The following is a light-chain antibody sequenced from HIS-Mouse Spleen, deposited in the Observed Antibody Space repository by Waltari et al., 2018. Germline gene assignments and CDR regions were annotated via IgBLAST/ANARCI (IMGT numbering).Light chain of an antibody. CDR2: EGS. CDR3: CSYAGSSTWV. CDR1: SSDVGSYNL. V-gene: IGLV2-23*01. J-gene: IGLJ3*02. Sequence: QSALTQPASVSGSPGQSITISCTATSSDVGSYNLLSWYQQHPGKAPKLMIYEGSKRPSGVSNRFSGSKSGNTASLTISGLQAEDEADYYCCSYAGSSTWVFGGGIKLTVL.